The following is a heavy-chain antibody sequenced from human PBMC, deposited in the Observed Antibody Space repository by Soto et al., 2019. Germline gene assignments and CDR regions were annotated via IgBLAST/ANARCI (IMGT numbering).Heavy chain of an antibody. J-gene: IGHJ5*02. CDR2: IYYSGST. CDR3: ARHERFWSGYYQFDP. CDR1: GGSISSYY. D-gene: IGHD3-3*01. V-gene: IGHV4-59*08. Sequence: PSETLSLTCTVSGGSISSYYWSWIRQPPGKGLEWIGYIYYSGSTNYNPSLKSRVTISVDTSKNQFSLKLSSVTAADTAVYYCARHERFWSGYYQFDPWGQGTLVTVSS.